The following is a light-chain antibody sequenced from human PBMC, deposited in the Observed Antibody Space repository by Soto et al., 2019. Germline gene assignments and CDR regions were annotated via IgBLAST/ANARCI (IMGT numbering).Light chain of an antibody. V-gene: IGLV2-23*02. J-gene: IGLJ1*01. CDR2: EVS. CDR3: CSYAGSTTLYV. Sequence: SALTQPASVSGSPGQSITISCTGTSSDVGSYSLVSWYQQHPGKAPKLMIYEVSKRPSGVSNRFSASKSGNTASLTISGHQAEDEADYYCCSYAGSTTLYVFGSGTKVTVL. CDR1: SSDVGSYSL.